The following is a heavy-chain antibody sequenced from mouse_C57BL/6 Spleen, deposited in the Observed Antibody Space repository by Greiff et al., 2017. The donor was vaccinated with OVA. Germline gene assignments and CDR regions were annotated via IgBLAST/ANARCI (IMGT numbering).Heavy chain of an antibody. CDR1: GYAFSSYW. D-gene: IGHD1-1*01. CDR2: IYPGDGDT. CDR3: AREESAGLRYAMDY. Sequence: QVQLKQSGAELVKPGASVKISCKASGYAFSSYWMNWVKQRPGKGLEWIGQIYPGDGDTNYNGKFKGKATLTADKSSSTAYMQLSSLTSEDSAVYFCAREESAGLRYAMDYWGQGTSVTVSS. V-gene: IGHV1-80*01. J-gene: IGHJ4*01.